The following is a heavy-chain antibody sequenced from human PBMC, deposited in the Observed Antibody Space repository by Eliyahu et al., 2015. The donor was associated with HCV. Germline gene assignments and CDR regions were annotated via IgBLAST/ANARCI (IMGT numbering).Heavy chain of an antibody. CDR3: AREGFHCSSTSCYAVFDY. CDR1: GYTFTXYY. CDR2: INPSGGST. Sequence: QVQLVQSGAEVKKPGASVKVSCKASGYTFTXYYMHWVRQAPGQGLEWMGIINPSGGSTSYAQKFQGRVTMTRDTSTSTVYMELSSLRSEDTAVYYCAREGFHCSSTSCYAVFDYWGQGTLVTVSS. J-gene: IGHJ4*02. D-gene: IGHD2-2*01. V-gene: IGHV1-46*01.